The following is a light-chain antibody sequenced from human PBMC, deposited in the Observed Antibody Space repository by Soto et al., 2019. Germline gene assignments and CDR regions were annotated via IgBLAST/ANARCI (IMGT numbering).Light chain of an antibody. V-gene: IGLV1-36*01. CDR3: AAWDDSLNGQV. CDR1: SSNIGNNA. J-gene: IGLJ3*02. Sequence: QSVLTQPPSVSEAPRQRVTISFSGSSSNIGNNAVNWYQQFPGKAPKLLIYYDDLLPSGVSDRFSGSKSGTSASLAISGLKSKDEADYYCAAWDDSLNGQVFGGGTKVTVL. CDR2: YDD.